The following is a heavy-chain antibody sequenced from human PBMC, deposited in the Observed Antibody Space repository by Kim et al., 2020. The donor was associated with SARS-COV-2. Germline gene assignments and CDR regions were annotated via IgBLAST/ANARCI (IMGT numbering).Heavy chain of an antibody. Sequence: SETLSLTCTVSGGSISSSSYYWGWIRQPPGKGLEWIGSIYYSGSTYYNPSLKSRVTISVDTSKNQFSLKLSSVTAADTAVYYCATPGGWNYEGGGFDYWGQGTLVTVSS. CDR1: GGSISSSSYY. D-gene: IGHD1-7*01. V-gene: IGHV4-39*01. CDR2: IYYSGST. J-gene: IGHJ4*02. CDR3: ATPGGWNYEGGGFDY.